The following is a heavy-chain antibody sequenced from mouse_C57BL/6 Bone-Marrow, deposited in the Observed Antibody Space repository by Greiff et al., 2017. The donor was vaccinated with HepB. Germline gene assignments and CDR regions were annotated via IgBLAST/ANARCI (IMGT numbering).Heavy chain of an antibody. V-gene: IGHV1-81*01. CDR3: ASYYYGSSDDYFDY. Sequence: QVQLKQSGAELARPGASVKLSCKASGYTFTSYGISWVKQRTGQGLEWIGEIYPRSGNTYYNEKFKGKATLTADNSSSTAYMELRSLTSEDSAVYFCASYYYGSSDDYFDYWGQGTTLTVSS. CDR1: GYTFTSYG. D-gene: IGHD1-1*01. CDR2: IYPRSGNT. J-gene: IGHJ2*01.